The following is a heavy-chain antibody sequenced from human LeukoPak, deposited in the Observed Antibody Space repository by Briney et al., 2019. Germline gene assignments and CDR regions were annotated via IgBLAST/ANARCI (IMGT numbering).Heavy chain of an antibody. V-gene: IGHV1-8*03. CDR2: MNPNSGNT. D-gene: IGHD1-26*01. CDR3: ARALVGVDDY. CDR1: GGTFSSYA. Sequence: ASVKVSCKASGGTFSSYAISWVRQATGQGLEWMGWMNPNSGNTGYAQKFQGRVTITRNTSISTAYMELSSLRSEDTAVYYCARALVGVDDYWGQGTLVTVSS. J-gene: IGHJ4*02.